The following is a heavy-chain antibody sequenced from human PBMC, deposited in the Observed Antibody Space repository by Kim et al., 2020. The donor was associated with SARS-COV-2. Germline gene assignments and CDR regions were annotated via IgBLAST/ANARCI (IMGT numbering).Heavy chain of an antibody. D-gene: IGHD5-12*01. Sequence: GGSLRLSCEASGFTHSSYELNWVRQAPGKGLEWVSYISTSGTIYYAASVKGRFTISRDIAKNSLYLQMNSLIAEDKAVYSCARGVVATVEDRYRKALEYFFMGVWGKGPTVTVSS. CDR2: ISTSGTI. J-gene: IGHJ6*03. CDR1: GFTHSSYE. V-gene: IGHV3-48*03. CDR3: ARGVVATVEDRYRKALEYFFMGV.